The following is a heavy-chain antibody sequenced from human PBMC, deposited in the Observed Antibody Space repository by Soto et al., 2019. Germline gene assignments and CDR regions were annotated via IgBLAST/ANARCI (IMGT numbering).Heavy chain of an antibody. CDR3: ARDYDFWSGRHTAYGMDV. V-gene: IGHV4-34*01. D-gene: IGHD3-3*01. J-gene: IGHJ6*02. Sequence: SETLSLTCAVYGGSFSGYYWSWIRQPTGKGLEWIGEINHSGSTNYNPSLKSRVTISVDTSKNQFSLKLSSVTAADTAVYYCARDYDFWSGRHTAYGMDVWGQGTTVTVSS. CDR2: INHSGST. CDR1: GGSFSGYY.